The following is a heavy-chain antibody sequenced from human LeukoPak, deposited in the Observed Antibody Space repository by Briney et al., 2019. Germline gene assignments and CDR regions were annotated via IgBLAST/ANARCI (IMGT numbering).Heavy chain of an antibody. V-gene: IGHV3-15*01. CDR2: IKSKNDGGTT. Sequence: PGGAPRLSCGAPGVTFCKARMRWGRQAPREGVGGGGRIKSKNDGGTTDYAAPVKGRFTISRDDSKNTLYLQMNSLKTEDTAVYYCTTITMVRGVKGNNWFDPWGQGTLVTVSS. CDR3: TTITMVRGVKGNNWFDP. J-gene: IGHJ5*02. CDR1: GVTFCKAR. D-gene: IGHD3-10*01.